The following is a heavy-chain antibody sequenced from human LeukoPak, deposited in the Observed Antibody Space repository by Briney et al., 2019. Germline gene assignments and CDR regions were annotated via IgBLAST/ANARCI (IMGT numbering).Heavy chain of an antibody. V-gene: IGHV3-48*02. Sequence: GGSLRLSCAAPGFTFSSYSMNWVRQAPGKGLEWVSYISSSSSTIYYADSVKGRFTISRDNAKNSLYLQMNSLRDEDTAVYYCARDLGYDYVWGSYRYTGGAFDIWGQGTMVTVSS. CDR3: ARDLGYDYVWGSYRYTGGAFDI. J-gene: IGHJ3*02. CDR1: GFTFSSYS. CDR2: ISSSSSTI. D-gene: IGHD3-16*02.